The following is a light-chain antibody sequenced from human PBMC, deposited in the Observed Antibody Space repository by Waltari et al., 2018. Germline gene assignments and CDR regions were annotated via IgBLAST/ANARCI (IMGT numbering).Light chain of an antibody. J-gene: IGLJ1*01. Sequence: QSALTQPASVSGSPGQSITISCTGTSSDVGGYHYVSWYQQHPGKAPKLMIYGVSNRPSGFSNRFSGSKSGNTASLTISGLQAEDEADYYCSSFTSSNTCVFGTGTKVTVL. CDR3: SSFTSSNTCV. CDR2: GVS. V-gene: IGLV2-14*01. CDR1: SSDVGGYHY.